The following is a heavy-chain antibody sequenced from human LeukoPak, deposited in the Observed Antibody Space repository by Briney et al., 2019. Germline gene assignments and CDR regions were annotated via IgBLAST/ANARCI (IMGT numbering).Heavy chain of an antibody. V-gene: IGHV3-30*02. CDR2: IRYDGSNK. Sequence: PGGSLRLSCASSGFTFSSYGMHWVRQPPGKGLEWVAFIRYDGSNKYYADYVKGRFTISRDNSKNTLYLQMNSLRAEDTAVYYCAKDNYYGSGSYYNGGFLFDYWGQGTLVTVSS. CDR3: AKDNYYGSGSYYNGGFLFDY. CDR1: GFTFSSYG. D-gene: IGHD3-10*01. J-gene: IGHJ4*02.